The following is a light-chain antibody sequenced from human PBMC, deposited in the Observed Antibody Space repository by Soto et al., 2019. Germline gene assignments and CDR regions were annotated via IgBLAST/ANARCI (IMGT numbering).Light chain of an antibody. CDR1: QSVSTT. J-gene: IGKJ1*01. V-gene: IGKV3-15*01. Sequence: EIVLTQSPATLSFSPGEISTRSFRSSQSVSTTVAWYHQKPGQAPRLLIYGASARATGVPARFSGFGSGTEYSLTISSLQSEDFAVYYCQQYKNWPPTTFGQGTKVDIK. CDR3: QQYKNWPPTT. CDR2: GAS.